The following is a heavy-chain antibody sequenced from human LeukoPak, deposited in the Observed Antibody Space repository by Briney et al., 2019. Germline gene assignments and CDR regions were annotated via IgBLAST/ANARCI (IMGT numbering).Heavy chain of an antibody. CDR3: ARGGYSGFDPFDY. CDR1: GYTFTGYY. Sequence: GASLKVSCKASGYTFTGYYMHWVRQAPGQGLEWMGWINPISGVTNFAQNFLGRVSMSRDTSIRTAYLDMYSLTFEDTAVFYCARGGYSGFDPFDYWGQGTLVTVSS. D-gene: IGHD5-12*01. CDR2: INPISGVT. J-gene: IGHJ4*02. V-gene: IGHV1-2*02.